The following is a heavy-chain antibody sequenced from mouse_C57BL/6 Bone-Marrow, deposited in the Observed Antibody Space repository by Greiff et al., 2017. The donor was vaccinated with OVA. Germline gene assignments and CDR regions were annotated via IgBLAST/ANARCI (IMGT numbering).Heavy chain of an antibody. CDR2: IYPGSGST. CDR3: ARKIYYDSRAY. J-gene: IGHJ3*01. CDR1: GYTFTSYW. V-gene: IGHV1-55*01. D-gene: IGHD2-4*01. Sequence: QVHVKQPGAELVKPGASVKMSCKASGYTFTSYWITWVKQRPGQGLEWIGDIYPGSGSTNYNEKFKSKATLTVDTSSSTAYMQLSSLTSEDSAVYYCARKIYYDSRAYWGQGTRVTVSA.